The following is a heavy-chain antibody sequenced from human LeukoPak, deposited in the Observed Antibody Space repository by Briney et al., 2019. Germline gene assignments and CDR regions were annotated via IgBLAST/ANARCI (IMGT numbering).Heavy chain of an antibody. D-gene: IGHD3-22*01. V-gene: IGHV5-51*01. CDR1: GYSFTSYW. CDR3: ARPAYYELSGFAFDI. J-gene: IGHJ3*02. Sequence: GESLKISCKGSGYSFTSYWIGWVRQMPGKGLEWMGIIHPGDSDTRYSPSFQGQVTISADKSISTAYLQWSSLKASDTAMYYCARPAYYELSGFAFDIWGQGTMVTVSS. CDR2: IHPGDSDT.